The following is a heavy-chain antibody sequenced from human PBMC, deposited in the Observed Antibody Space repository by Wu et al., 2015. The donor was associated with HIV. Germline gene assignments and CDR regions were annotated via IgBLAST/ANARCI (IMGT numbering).Heavy chain of an antibody. V-gene: IGHV1-69*13. CDR3: ARHKYSGATPRFYQLGFDP. Sequence: QVQLVQSGAEVKKPGSSVKVSCKASGGTFSSYAISWVRQAPGQGLEWMGRIIPIFGTANYAQKFQGRVTITADESTSTAYMELSSLRSEDTAVYYCARHKYSGATPRFYQLGFDPWGQGTLVTVSS. D-gene: IGHD1-1*01. CDR2: IIPIFGTA. J-gene: IGHJ5*02. CDR1: GGTFSSYA.